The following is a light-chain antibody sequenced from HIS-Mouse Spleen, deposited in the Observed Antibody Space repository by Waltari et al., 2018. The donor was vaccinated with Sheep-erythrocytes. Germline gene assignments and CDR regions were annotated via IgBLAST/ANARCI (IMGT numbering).Light chain of an antibody. CDR3: QQYGSSPWT. CDR2: GAS. CDR1: QSVSSSY. J-gene: IGKJ1*01. Sequence: EIVLTQSPGTLSLSPGERATLSCRASQSVSSSYLAWYQQKPGQAPRLLIYGASSSATGIPDRCSGSGSGTDFTLTISRLEPEDFAVYYCQQYGSSPWTFGQGTKVEIK. V-gene: IGKV3-20*01.